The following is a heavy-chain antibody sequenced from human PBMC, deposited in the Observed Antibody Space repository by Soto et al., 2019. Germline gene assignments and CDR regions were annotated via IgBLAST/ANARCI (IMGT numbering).Heavy chain of an antibody. Sequence: SETLSLTCTVSGGSISSGGYYWTWIRQHPGEGLEWIGYIYYTGNTYYNPSLESRVTISLDTSKNQFSLKLSSVTAADTAVYFCASDPDDDYNAFDFWGQRTPVTVSA. CDR3: ASDPDDDYNAFDF. D-gene: IGHD4-17*01. J-gene: IGHJ4*02. V-gene: IGHV4-31*03. CDR1: GGSISSGGYY. CDR2: IYYTGNT.